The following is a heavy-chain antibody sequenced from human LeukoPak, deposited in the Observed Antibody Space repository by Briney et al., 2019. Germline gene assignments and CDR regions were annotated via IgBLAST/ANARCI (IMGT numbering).Heavy chain of an antibody. D-gene: IGHD6-25*01. CDR3: ARDDGSASGDY. CDR1: GFTFSSYG. Sequence: PGGSLRLSCAASGFTFSSYGMHWVRQAPGKGLERVAVIWYDGSRKYYADSVKGRFTISRDNSKNTLWLQMNSLRAEDTAVYYCARDDGSASGDYWGQGTLVTVSS. J-gene: IGHJ4*02. CDR2: IWYDGSRK. V-gene: IGHV3-33*01.